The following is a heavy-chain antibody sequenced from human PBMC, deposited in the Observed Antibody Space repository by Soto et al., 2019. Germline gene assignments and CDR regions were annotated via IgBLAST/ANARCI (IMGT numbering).Heavy chain of an antibody. CDR3: ARGRYCSGGSCYRSDAFDI. D-gene: IGHD2-15*01. J-gene: IGHJ3*02. Sequence: SETLSLTCAVYGGSFSGYYWSWIRQPPGKGLEWIGEINHSGSTNYNPSLKSRVTISVDTSKTQFSLKLSSVTAADTAVYYCARGRYCSGGSCYRSDAFDIWGQGKMVTVPS. CDR1: GGSFSGYY. V-gene: IGHV4-34*01. CDR2: INHSGST.